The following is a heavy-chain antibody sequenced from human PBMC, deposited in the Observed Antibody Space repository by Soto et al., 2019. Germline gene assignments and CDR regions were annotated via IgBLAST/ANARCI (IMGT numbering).Heavy chain of an antibody. CDR1: GYTLTELS. Sequence: ASVXVSXKVSGYTLTELSMHXVRQASGKGLEWMGGFDPEDGETIYAQKFQGRVTMTEDTSTDTAYMELSSLRSEDTAVYYCATGTTVVTPLFDYWGQGTLVTVSS. CDR3: ATGTTVVTPLFDY. V-gene: IGHV1-24*01. D-gene: IGHD4-17*01. CDR2: FDPEDGET. J-gene: IGHJ4*02.